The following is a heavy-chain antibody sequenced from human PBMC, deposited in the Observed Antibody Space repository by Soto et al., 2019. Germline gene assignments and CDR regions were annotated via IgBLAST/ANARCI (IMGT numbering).Heavy chain of an antibody. J-gene: IGHJ3*02. CDR3: ARGGGVGVAGSAAFDM. D-gene: IGHD3-3*01. V-gene: IGHV1-2*01. CDR1: GYPVTAYY. CDR2: INPATGAA. Sequence: QLHLVQSGAVVKKPGASVTVSCSASGYPVTAYYMHWVRQAPGRGLEWMGGINPATGAAKYTQKFQGRGTNPRGTSTRTGFMELSGPTSGDTAVFYWARGGGVGVAGSAAFDMWGQGTLVTVSS.